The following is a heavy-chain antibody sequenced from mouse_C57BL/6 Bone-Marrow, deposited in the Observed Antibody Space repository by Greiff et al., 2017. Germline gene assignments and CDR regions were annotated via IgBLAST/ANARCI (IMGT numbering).Heavy chain of an antibody. D-gene: IGHD1-1*01. CDR1: GYTFTSYW. J-gene: IGHJ3*01. CDR3: SRWGGCSSILFAY. V-gene: IGHV1-69*01. CDR2: IDPSDSYT. Sequence: VQLQQSGAELVMPGASVKLSCKASGYTFTSYWMHWVKQRPGQGLEWIGEIDPSDSYTNYNQKFKGKSTLTVDKSSSTAYMQLSSLTSEDSAVYYCSRWGGCSSILFAYWGQGTLVTVSA.